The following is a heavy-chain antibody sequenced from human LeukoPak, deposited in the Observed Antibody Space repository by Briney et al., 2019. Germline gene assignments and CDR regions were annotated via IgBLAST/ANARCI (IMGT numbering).Heavy chain of an antibody. Sequence: GGSLRLSCAASGFTFSSYAMSWVRQAPGKGLEWVSAISGSGGSTYYADSVKGRLTISRDDSKNTQYLQMKSLVAEDTAVYYCAKGAGANWFDPWGQGTLVTVSS. V-gene: IGHV3-23*01. CDR1: GFTFSSYA. J-gene: IGHJ5*02. CDR3: AKGAGANWFDP. D-gene: IGHD3-16*01. CDR2: ISGSGGST.